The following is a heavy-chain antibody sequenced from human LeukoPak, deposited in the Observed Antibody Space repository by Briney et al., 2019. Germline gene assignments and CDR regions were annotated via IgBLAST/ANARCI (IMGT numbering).Heavy chain of an antibody. V-gene: IGHV3-21*01. CDR3: ARPMIVTPYYYYMDV. CDR2: ISSSSSYI. CDR1: GFTFSSYS. J-gene: IGHJ6*03. D-gene: IGHD3-22*01. Sequence: GGSLRLSCAASGFTFSSYSMNWVRQAPGKGLEWVSSISSSSSYIYYADSVKGRFTISRDNAKHSLYLQMNSLRAEDTAVYYCARPMIVTPYYYYMDVWGKGTTVTVSS.